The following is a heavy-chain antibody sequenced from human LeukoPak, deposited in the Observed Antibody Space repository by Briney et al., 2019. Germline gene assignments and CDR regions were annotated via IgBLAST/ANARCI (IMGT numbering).Heavy chain of an antibody. D-gene: IGHD6-13*01. V-gene: IGHV4-34*01. CDR3: ARAYSSSWYFNWFDP. CDR1: GGSFSGYY. CDR2: INHSGST. J-gene: IGHJ5*02. Sequence: SETLSLTCAVYGGSFSGYYWSWIRQPPGKGLEWIGEINHSGSTNYNPSLKTRVTISVDTSKNQFSLKLSSVTAADTAVYFCARAYSSSWYFNWFDPWGQGTLVTVSS.